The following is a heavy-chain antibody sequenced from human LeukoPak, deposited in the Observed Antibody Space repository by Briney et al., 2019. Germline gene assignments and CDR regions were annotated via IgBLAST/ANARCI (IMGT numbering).Heavy chain of an antibody. CDR1: GGSIYSSSYY. D-gene: IGHD3-22*01. CDR3: ARHPHYYYDNSAR. V-gene: IGHV4-39*01. CDR2: IYYSGST. J-gene: IGHJ4*02. Sequence: PSETLSLTCTVSGGSIYSSSYYWGWIRQPPGKGLEWIGSIYYSGSTYYNPSLKSRVTISVDTSKKQFSLKLSSVTAADTAVYYCARHPHYYYDNSARWGQGTLVTVSS.